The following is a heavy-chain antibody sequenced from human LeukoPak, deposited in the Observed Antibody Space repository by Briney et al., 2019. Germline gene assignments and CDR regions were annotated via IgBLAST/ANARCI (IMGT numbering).Heavy chain of an antibody. CDR3: ARSESADSPDY. J-gene: IGHJ4*02. CDR2: ISYDGSNK. V-gene: IGHV3-30-3*01. Sequence: PGRSLRLSCAASGFTFSSYAMHWVRQAPGKGLEWVAVISYDGSNKYYADSVKGRFTISRDNSKNTLYLQMNSLRAEDTAAYYCARSESADSPDYWGQGTLVTVSS. CDR1: GFTFSSYA.